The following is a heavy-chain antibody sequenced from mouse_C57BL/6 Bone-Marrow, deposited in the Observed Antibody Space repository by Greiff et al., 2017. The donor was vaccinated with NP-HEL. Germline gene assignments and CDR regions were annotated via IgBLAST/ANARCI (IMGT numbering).Heavy chain of an antibody. V-gene: IGHV1-50*01. Sequence: QVQLQQPGAELVKPGASVKLSCKASGYTFTSYWMQWVKQRPGQGLEWIGEIDPSDSYTNYNEKFKGKATLTVDTSSSTAYMQLSSLTSEDSAVYYGARRGWDYACYFDVGVTGTTVTVSS. CDR1: GYTFTSYW. CDR3: ARRGWDYACYFDV. J-gene: IGHJ1*03. D-gene: IGHD2-4*01. CDR2: IDPSDSYT.